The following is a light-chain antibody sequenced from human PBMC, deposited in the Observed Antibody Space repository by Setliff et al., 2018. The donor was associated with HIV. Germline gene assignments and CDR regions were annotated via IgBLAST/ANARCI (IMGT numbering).Light chain of an antibody. CDR2: EVS. CDR1: SSDVGGYNY. CDR3: SSYTSSSTL. Sequence: QSALPQPASVSGSPGQSITISCTGTSSDVGGYNYVSWYQQHPGKAPKLMIYEVSNRPSGVSNRFSGSKSGNTASLTISGLQAEDEADYYCSSYTSSSTLFGGGTK. J-gene: IGLJ2*01. V-gene: IGLV2-14*01.